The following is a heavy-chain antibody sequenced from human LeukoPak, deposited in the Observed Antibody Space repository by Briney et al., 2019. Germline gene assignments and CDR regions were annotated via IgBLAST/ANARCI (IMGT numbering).Heavy chain of an antibody. V-gene: IGHV4-59*01. Sequence: SQTQSLTRTVSVGLISGYYWSWIRQPPGKGLEGSGYIYYTGSTKSNPSLKSRVTISLDTSKKQSSLSLSSVTAADTAVYYCARAGWFSTTWHFDYWGQGILVTVSS. D-gene: IGHD6-19*01. CDR2: IYYTGST. J-gene: IGHJ4*02. CDR3: ARAGWFSTTWHFDY. CDR1: VGLISGYY.